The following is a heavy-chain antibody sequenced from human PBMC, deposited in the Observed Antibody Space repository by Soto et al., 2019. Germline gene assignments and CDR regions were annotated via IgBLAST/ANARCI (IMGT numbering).Heavy chain of an antibody. D-gene: IGHD2-21*02. Sequence: EVQLVESGGGFVQPGGSLRLSCAASGFTVSSNYMSWVRQAPGKGLEWVSVIYSGGSTYYADSVKGRFTISRDNSKNTLYLQMNSLRAEDTAVYYCARVTNCGGDCFDYFDYWGQGTLVTVSS. CDR1: GFTVSSNY. CDR2: IYSGGST. J-gene: IGHJ4*02. CDR3: ARVTNCGGDCFDYFDY. V-gene: IGHV3-66*01.